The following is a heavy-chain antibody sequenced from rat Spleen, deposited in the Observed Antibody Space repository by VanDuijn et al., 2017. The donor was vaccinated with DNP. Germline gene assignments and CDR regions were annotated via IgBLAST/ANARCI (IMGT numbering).Heavy chain of an antibody. J-gene: IGHJ2*01. CDR3: TREAYYGSPRYFDY. V-gene: IGHV5S13*01. CDR2: ISTGGGNT. CDR1: GFTFSNYG. Sequence: EVQMVESGGGLVQPGRSLKLSCAASGFTFSNYGMAWVRQAPTKGLEWVASISTGGGNTYYRDSVKGRFTISRDDAKNTQYLQMDSLRSEDTATYYCTREAYYGSPRYFDYWGQGVMVTVSS. D-gene: IGHD1-3*01.